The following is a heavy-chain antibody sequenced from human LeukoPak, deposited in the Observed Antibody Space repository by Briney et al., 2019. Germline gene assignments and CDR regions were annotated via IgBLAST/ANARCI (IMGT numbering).Heavy chain of an antibody. CDR1: GGSISSYY. CDR3: ARGLPYCGGDCYSP. D-gene: IGHD2-21*02. CDR2: IYYSGTT. J-gene: IGHJ5*02. V-gene: IGHV4-59*01. Sequence: SETLSLTCTVSGGSISSYYWSWIRQPPGKGLEWIGYIYYSGTTNYNPSLKSRVSMSVDTSKNQFSLKLSYVTAADTAVYYCARGLPYCGGDCYSPWGQGTLVTVSS.